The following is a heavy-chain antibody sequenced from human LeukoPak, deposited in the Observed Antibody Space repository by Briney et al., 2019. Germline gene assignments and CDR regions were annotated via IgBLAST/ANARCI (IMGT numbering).Heavy chain of an antibody. Sequence: PGGSLRLSCAASGFTFSNAWMSWVRQAPGKGLEWVGRIKSKTDGGTTDYAAPVKGIFTISRDDSKNTLYLQMNSLKTEDTAVYYCTTDGFQVAGEINTDYWGQGTLVTVSS. D-gene: IGHD6-19*01. V-gene: IGHV3-15*01. CDR3: TTDGFQVAGEINTDY. CDR1: GFTFSNAW. CDR2: IKSKTDGGTT. J-gene: IGHJ4*02.